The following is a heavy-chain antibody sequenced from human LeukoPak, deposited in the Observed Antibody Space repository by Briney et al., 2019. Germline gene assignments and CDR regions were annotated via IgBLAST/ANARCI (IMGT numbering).Heavy chain of an antibody. D-gene: IGHD6-19*01. CDR3: ATKVPGTSHFSS. Sequence: GSLRPSCAASGFTFSDFEMNWVRQAPGKGLEWIAHVTTGGSTTLYEDSVRGRFTISRDNAESSVYLQLNSLRAEDTAVYYCATKVPGTSHFSSWGQGTLVTVSS. CDR1: GFTFSDFE. CDR2: VTTGGSTT. V-gene: IGHV3-48*03. J-gene: IGHJ4*02.